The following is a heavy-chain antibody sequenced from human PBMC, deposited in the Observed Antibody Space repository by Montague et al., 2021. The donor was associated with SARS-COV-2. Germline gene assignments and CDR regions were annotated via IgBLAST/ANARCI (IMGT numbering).Heavy chain of an antibody. CDR1: GGSVSSSSYY. CDR3: ARHISSSRNAVDY. D-gene: IGHD6-6*01. CDR2: IYYSGST. J-gene: IGHJ4*02. Sequence: SETLSLTCTVSGGSVSSSSYYWGWIRQPPGKGLEWIGSIYYSGSTYYNPSLKSRVTISVDTSKNQFSLELSSVTAADTAVYYCARHISSSRNAVDYWGQGTMVTVSS. V-gene: IGHV4-39*01.